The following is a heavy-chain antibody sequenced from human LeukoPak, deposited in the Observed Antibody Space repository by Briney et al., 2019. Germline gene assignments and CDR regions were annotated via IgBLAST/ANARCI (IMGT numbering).Heavy chain of an antibody. J-gene: IGHJ4*02. D-gene: IGHD4-11*01. CDR2: IWSDGSNR. CDR3: AKDAQRGFDYSNSLDN. V-gene: IGHV3-33*06. Sequence: GTSLRLSCATSGFTFSHYGMHWVRQAPGKGLEWVAVIWSDGSNRYCGDPVKGRFTISRDNFQRTVYLQMNSLRAEDTAVYYCAKDAQRGFDYSNSLDNWGQGTLVTVSS. CDR1: GFTFSHYG.